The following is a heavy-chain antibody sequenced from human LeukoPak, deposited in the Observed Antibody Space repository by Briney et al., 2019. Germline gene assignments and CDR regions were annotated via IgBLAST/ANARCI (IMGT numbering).Heavy chain of an antibody. Sequence: GGSLRLSCAASGFSVSTNYMTWVRQAPGKGLEWVSVLYSGGSTYYADSVKGRFTISRDNSKNKFYLKMGSVRAADMAVYYCARGGLGTPNYMDVWGKGTTVTVSS. CDR2: LYSGGST. CDR1: GFSVSTNY. J-gene: IGHJ6*03. V-gene: IGHV3-53*05. D-gene: IGHD1-1*01. CDR3: ARGGLGTPNYMDV.